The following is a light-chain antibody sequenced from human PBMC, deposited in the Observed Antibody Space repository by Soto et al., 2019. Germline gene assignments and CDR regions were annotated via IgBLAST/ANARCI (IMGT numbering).Light chain of an antibody. V-gene: IGKV1-39*01. CDR3: QQSYSTPWT. CDR2: AAS. Sequence: DIQMTQSPSSLSASVGDRVTITCQASQDINNYLNWYQQKPGKAPKLLIYAASSLQSGVPSRFSGSGSGTDFTLTISSLQPEDFATYYCQQSYSTPWTFGQGTKV. J-gene: IGKJ1*01. CDR1: QDINNY.